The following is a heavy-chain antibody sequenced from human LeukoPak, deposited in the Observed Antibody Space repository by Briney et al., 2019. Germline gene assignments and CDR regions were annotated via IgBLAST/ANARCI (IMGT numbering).Heavy chain of an antibody. Sequence: GGSLRLSCVASGYTFTTYGMSWVRQAPGKGLEWVSGITNNGANTYYADSVKGRFTISRDNTKNTLYLQMNSLRVEDTAVYYGAKIAETSGSYGQGYDYWGQGTLVTVSS. CDR3: AKIAETSGSYGQGYDY. CDR2: ITNNGANT. D-gene: IGHD1-26*01. CDR1: GYTFTTYG. J-gene: IGHJ4*02. V-gene: IGHV3-23*01.